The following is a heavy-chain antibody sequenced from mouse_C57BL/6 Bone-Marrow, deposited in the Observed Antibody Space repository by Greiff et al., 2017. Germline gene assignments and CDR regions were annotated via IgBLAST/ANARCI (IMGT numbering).Heavy chain of an antibody. V-gene: IGHV5-16*01. J-gene: IGHJ2*01. CDR2: INYDGSST. CDR3: ARDPDGYLDY. Sequence: VQLVESEGGLVQPGSSMKLSCTASGFTFSDYYMAWVRQVPEKGLEWVANINYDGSSTYYLDSLKSRFIISRDNAKNILYLQMSSLKSEDTATYYCARDPDGYLDYWGQGTTLTVSS. CDR1: GFTFSDYY. D-gene: IGHD2-3*01.